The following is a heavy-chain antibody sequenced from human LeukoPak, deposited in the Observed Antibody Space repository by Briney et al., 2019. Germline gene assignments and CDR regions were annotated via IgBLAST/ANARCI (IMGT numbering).Heavy chain of an antibody. Sequence: GGSLRLSCAASGFTFSSYGMHWVRQAPGKGLKWVAVISNDGSNKYYADSVKGRFTISRDNSKNTLYLQMNSLRAEDTAVYYCARGQNVPAWGQGTLVTVSS. V-gene: IGHV3-30*03. CDR3: ARGQNVPA. CDR2: ISNDGSNK. CDR1: GFTFSSYG. D-gene: IGHD1-1*01. J-gene: IGHJ4*02.